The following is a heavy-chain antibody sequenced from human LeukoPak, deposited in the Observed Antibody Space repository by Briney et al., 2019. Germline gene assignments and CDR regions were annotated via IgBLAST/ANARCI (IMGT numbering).Heavy chain of an antibody. CDR2: IIPIFGTA. Sequence: SVKVSCKASGGTFSSYAISWVRQAPGQGLEWMGGIIPIFGTANYAQKFQGRVTITTDESTSTAYMELSSLRSEDTAVYYCARSELNDMVSSWSRYYYYYMDVWGIGTTVTVSS. V-gene: IGHV1-69*05. D-gene: IGHD6-13*01. CDR1: GGTFSSYA. CDR3: ARSELNDMVSSWSRYYYYYMDV. J-gene: IGHJ6*03.